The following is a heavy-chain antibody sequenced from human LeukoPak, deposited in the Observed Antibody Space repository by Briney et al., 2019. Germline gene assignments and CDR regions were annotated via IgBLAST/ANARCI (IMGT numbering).Heavy chain of an antibody. Sequence: GESLRLSCAASGFTFGNSGLNWVRQAPGKGLEWVSTSGTGGDTYYADSVMGRFTISRDSSKNTLYPQMTSLRAEDTAVYYCAKKTLGIQPFDSWGQGTLVTVS. CDR2: SGTGGDT. J-gene: IGHJ4*02. CDR3: AKKTLGIQPFDS. CDR1: GFTFGNSG. D-gene: IGHD2-21*01. V-gene: IGHV3-23*01.